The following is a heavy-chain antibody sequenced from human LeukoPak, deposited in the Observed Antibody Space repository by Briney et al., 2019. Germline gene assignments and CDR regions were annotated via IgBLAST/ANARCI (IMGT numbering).Heavy chain of an antibody. CDR1: GFTFTNYA. J-gene: IGHJ4*02. V-gene: IGHV3-23*01. CDR2: ISTSGERT. Sequence: GGSLRLSCAASGFTFTNYAMSSVSQAAGMGLEWVLYISTSGERTYYADSTKGRFTISRYNSKNTLYLQIHSMRAEDTAIYYCAKDCVLYSSSPIDYWGQGTLVTVSS. CDR3: AKDCVLYSSSPIDY. D-gene: IGHD3-22*01.